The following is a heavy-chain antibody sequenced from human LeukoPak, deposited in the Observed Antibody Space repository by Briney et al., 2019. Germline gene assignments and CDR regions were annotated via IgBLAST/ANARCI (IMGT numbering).Heavy chain of an antibody. V-gene: IGHV4-39*07. D-gene: IGHD3-22*01. J-gene: IGHJ4*02. CDR1: GASMSNYY. CDR2: IYHSGTTYSGST. CDR3: AREIVGAYYYDSSGLDY. Sequence: SETLSLTCNVSGASMSNYYWVWIRQPPGKGLEWIGSIYHSGTTYSGSTYYNPSLKSRVTISLDTSKNQFSLKLSSVTAADTAVYYCAREIVGAYYYDSSGLDYWGQGTLVTVSS.